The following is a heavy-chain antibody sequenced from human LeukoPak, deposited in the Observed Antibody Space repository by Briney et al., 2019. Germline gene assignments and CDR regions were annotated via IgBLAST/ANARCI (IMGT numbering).Heavy chain of an antibody. CDR2: IYYTGST. V-gene: IGHV4-39*01. J-gene: IGHJ4*02. Sequence: SETLSLTCTISGSSITSVSHYWGWIRQPPGQGLEWIGDIYYTGSTYYSPSLRSRVTMSVHTSENQFSLRQNSMTAGDTAVYYCARRWGNIVGVTYEYWGQGTLVTVSS. CDR1: GSSITSVSHY. D-gene: IGHD3-16*01. CDR3: ARRWGNIVGVTYEY.